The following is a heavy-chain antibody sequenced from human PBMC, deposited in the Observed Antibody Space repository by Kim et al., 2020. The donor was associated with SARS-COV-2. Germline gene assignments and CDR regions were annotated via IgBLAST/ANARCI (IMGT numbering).Heavy chain of an antibody. CDR3: ARVRGQYDYVWGSYHNEVYYYYMGV. J-gene: IGHJ6*03. D-gene: IGHD3-16*02. Sequence: SETLSLTCTVSGGSISSYYWSWIRQPPGKGLEWIGYIYYSGSTNYNPSLKSRVTISVDTSKNQFSLKLSSVTAADTAVYYCARVRGQYDYVWGSYHNEVYYYYMGVWGKGTTVTVSS. V-gene: IGHV4-59*01. CDR1: GGSISSYY. CDR2: IYYSGST.